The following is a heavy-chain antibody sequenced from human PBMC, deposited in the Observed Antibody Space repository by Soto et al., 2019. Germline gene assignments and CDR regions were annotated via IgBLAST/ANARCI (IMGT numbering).Heavy chain of an antibody. Sequence: GWSLSLSCATSGFTFSSYAVSRDRQAPGKGLEWVSAISGSGRSTYYAASVQGRFTTSRDNSKNTLYRQMNSLRAEDTAVYYCAKDSLYNWNYGGYFDYWGQGTLVTVSS. V-gene: IGHV3-23*01. CDR2: ISGSGRST. D-gene: IGHD1-7*01. CDR1: GFTFSSYA. J-gene: IGHJ4*02. CDR3: AKDSLYNWNYGGYFDY.